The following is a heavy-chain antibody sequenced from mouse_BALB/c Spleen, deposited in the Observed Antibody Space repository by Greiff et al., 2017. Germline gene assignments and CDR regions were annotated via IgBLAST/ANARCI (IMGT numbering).Heavy chain of an antibody. CDR2: ISYSGST. V-gene: IGHV3-2*02. J-gene: IGHJ4*01. CDR3: ARPTGTRAMDY. D-gene: IGHD4-1*02. Sequence: EVKLVESGPGLVKPSQSLSLTCTVTGYSITSDYAWNWIRQFPGNKLEWMGYISYSGSTSYNPSLKSRISITRDTSKNQFFLQLNSVTTEDTATYYCARPTGTRAMDYWGQGTSVTVSS. CDR1: GYSITSDYA.